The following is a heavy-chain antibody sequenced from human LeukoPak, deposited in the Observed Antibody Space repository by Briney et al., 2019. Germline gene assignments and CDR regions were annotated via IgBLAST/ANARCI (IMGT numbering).Heavy chain of an antibody. V-gene: IGHV3-21*01. CDR3: ARLVWESSGYYLEY. Sequence: GGSLRLSCAVSGFTFSSYSLNWVRQAPGKGLEWVSLISSSSSYIYYTDSVKGRFTISRDNAKNSLYLQMNSLRVEDTAVYYCARLVWESSGYYLEYWGQGTLVTVSS. CDR2: ISSSSSYI. D-gene: IGHD3-22*01. CDR1: GFTFSSYS. J-gene: IGHJ4*02.